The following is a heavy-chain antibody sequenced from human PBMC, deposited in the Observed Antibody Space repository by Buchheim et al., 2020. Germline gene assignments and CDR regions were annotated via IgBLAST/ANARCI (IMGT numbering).Heavy chain of an antibody. V-gene: IGHV3-30*19. CDR3: ARGIAVAGTGDYFDY. CDR2: IWYDGSNK. Sequence: QVQLVESGGGVVQPGRSLRLSCAASGFTFSSYGMHWVRQAPGKGLEWVAVIWYDGSNKYYADSVKGRFTISRDNSKNTLYLQMNSLRAEETAVYYCARGIAVAGTGDYFDYWGQGTL. D-gene: IGHD6-19*01. J-gene: IGHJ4*02. CDR1: GFTFSSYG.